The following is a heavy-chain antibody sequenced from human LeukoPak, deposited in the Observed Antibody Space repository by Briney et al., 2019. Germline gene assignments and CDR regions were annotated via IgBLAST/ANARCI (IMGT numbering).Heavy chain of an antibody. Sequence: SETLSLTCTVSGGSIKGYHSSWIRQPPGKGLECIEYIYSNEATEYKTTLKSRVTISADTPKNQFSLKLTSVSAADTAIYYCARRNDFHIWGQGTMVTVSS. V-gene: IGHV4-4*08. J-gene: IGHJ3*02. CDR3: ARRNDFHI. CDR2: IYSNEAT. CDR1: GGSIKGYH.